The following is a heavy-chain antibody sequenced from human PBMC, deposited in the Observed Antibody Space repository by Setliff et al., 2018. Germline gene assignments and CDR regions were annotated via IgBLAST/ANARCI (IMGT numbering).Heavy chain of an antibody. V-gene: IGHV1-69*05. CDR1: GGTFNSNA. CDR3: AREKGYYFDSSGYRQPFTLDY. Sequence: ASVKVSCKASGGTFNSNAISWVRQAPGQGLEWMGGIMPIFGTTNYAQKFQGRVTITTDESTSTAYMELSSLRPEDTAVYYCAREKGYYFDSSGYRQPFTLDYWGQGTLVTVSS. D-gene: IGHD3-22*01. CDR2: IMPIFGTT. J-gene: IGHJ4*02.